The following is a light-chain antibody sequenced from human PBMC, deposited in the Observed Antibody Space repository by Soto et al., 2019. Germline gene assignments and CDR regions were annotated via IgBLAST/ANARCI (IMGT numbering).Light chain of an antibody. CDR3: ATWDSNTRV. V-gene: IGLV4-60*03. J-gene: IGLJ3*02. CDR2: VERSGTY. CDR1: SGHSGYI. Sequence: QLVLTQSSSASASLGSSVKLTCSLSSGHSGYIIAWHQQQPGKAPRYLKKVERSGTYNKGSGVPDRFSGSSSGADRYLTISNLQSEDESNYYCATWDSNTRVFGGGTKLTVL.